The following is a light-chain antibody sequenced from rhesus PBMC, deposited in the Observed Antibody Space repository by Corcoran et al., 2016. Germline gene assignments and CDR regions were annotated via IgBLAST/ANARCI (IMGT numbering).Light chain of an antibody. CDR1: QDIHRY. V-gene: IGKV1-25*01. Sequence: DIQMTQSPSSVSAFVGDRVTISCRASQDIHRYLAWYQQRPGKAPNLLIYHATTLQGGVPSRFSVSGSGTEFTLTISSLQPEDSATYYCQQYNDLVTFGGGTKVEI. CDR3: QQYNDLVT. CDR2: HAT. J-gene: IGKJ4*01.